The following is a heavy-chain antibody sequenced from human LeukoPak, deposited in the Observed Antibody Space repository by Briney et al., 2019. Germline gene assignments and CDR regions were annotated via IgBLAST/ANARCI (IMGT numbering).Heavy chain of an antibody. Sequence: GGSLRLSCAASGFTFSSYWMHWVRQAPGKGLVWVSRISSDRSSTSYADSVKGRFTISRDNAKNTLYPQMNSLRAKDTAVYYCAEGGEFDYWGQGTLVTVSS. CDR1: GFTFSSYW. D-gene: IGHD3-16*01. CDR2: ISSDRSST. CDR3: AEGGEFDY. V-gene: IGHV3-74*01. J-gene: IGHJ4*02.